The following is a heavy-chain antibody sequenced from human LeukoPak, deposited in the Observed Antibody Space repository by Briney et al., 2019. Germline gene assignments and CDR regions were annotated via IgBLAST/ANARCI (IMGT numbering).Heavy chain of an antibody. Sequence: PGRSLRLSCAASGFTFSSYAMHWVRQAPGKGLEWVAVISYDGSNKYYADSVKGRFTISRDNSKNTLYLQMNSLRAEDTAVYHCARDPVLDYWGQGTLVTVSS. V-gene: IGHV3-30-3*01. CDR3: ARDPVLDY. CDR2: ISYDGSNK. J-gene: IGHJ4*02. CDR1: GFTFSSYA.